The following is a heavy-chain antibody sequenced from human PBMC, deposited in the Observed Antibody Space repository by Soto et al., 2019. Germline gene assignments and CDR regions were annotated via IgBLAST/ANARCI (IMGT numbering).Heavy chain of an antibody. V-gene: IGHV3-33*01. CDR2: IWYDGNMK. CDR3: ARVGNYGFVY. Sequence: QVQLVESGGGVVQPGRSLRLSCAASGFTFSSYDMHWVRQAPGKGLEWVAVIWYDGNMKYYADSVKGRFTISRDNSKNTLYLQMNSLRAGDTAVCYCARVGNYGFVYWGQGTLVTVSS. D-gene: IGHD3-10*01. CDR1: GFTFSSYD. J-gene: IGHJ4*02.